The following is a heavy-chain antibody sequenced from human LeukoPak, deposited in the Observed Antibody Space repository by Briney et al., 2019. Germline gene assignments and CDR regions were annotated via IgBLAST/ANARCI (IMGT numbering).Heavy chain of an antibody. CDR3: AKVSDFWSGFLGY. CDR2: ITGSGGST. J-gene: IGHJ4*02. D-gene: IGHD3-3*01. Sequence: RGSLRLSCAASGFTFSSYAMSWVRQAPGKGLEWVSVITGSGGSTYYADSVEGRFTISRDNSKNTLYLQMNSLRAEDTAIYYCAKVSDFWSGFLGYWGQGTLVTVSS. CDR1: GFTFSSYA. V-gene: IGHV3-23*01.